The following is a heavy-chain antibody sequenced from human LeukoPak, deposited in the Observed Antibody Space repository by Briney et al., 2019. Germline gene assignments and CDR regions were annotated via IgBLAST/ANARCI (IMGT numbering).Heavy chain of an antibody. J-gene: IGHJ4*02. CDR3: ARYRTDDSSGYYYRDYNFDY. D-gene: IGHD3-22*01. Sequence: SQTLSLTCTVSGGSISSGGYYWSWIRQHPGKGLEWIGYIYYSGSTYYNPSLKSRVTISVDTSKNQFSLKLSSVTAADTAVYYCARYRTDDSSGYYYRDYNFDYWGQGTLVTVSS. CDR1: GGSISSGGYY. CDR2: IYYSGST. V-gene: IGHV4-31*03.